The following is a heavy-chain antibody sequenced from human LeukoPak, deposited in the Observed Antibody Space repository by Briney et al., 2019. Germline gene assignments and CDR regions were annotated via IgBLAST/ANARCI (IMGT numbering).Heavy chain of an antibody. CDR3: ARGGDLAAAGRYNWIDP. CDR2: IYHSGST. CDR1: GGSISSGGYS. D-gene: IGHD6-13*01. J-gene: IGHJ5*02. Sequence: SETLSLTCAVAGGSISSGGYSWSWIRQPPGKGLEWIGYIYHSGSTYYNPSLKSRVTISVDRSKNQFSLKLSSVTAADTAVYYCARGGDLAAAGRYNWIDPWGQGTLVTVSS. V-gene: IGHV4-30-2*01.